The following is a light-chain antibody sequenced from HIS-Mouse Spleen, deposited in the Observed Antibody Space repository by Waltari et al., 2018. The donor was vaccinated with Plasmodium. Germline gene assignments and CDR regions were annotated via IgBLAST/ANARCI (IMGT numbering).Light chain of an antibody. CDR2: GAS. J-gene: IGKJ3*01. V-gene: IGKV3-20*01. CDR1: QSVSSSY. CDR3: QQYGSSRCT. Sequence: EIVLTQSPGTLSLSPGERATLSCRASQSVSSSYLAWYQQKPGRAPRLLIYGASSRATGIPDRLSGSGSSTDFIITISRLEPEDCAVYYCQQYGSSRCTFGPGTKVDIK.